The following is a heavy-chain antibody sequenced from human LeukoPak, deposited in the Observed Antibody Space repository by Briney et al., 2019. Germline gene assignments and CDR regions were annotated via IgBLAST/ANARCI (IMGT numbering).Heavy chain of an antibody. CDR1: GGSISSYY. CDR2: IYYSGST. CDR3: ARGSQGGYSSSPLGY. D-gene: IGHD6-6*01. J-gene: IGHJ4*02. Sequence: PSETLSLTCTVSGGSISSYYWSWIRQPPGKGLEWIGNIYYSGSTNYNPSLKSRVTISVDTSKNQFALQLSSVTAADTAVYYCARGSQGGYSSSPLGYWGQGTLVTVSS. V-gene: IGHV4-59*01.